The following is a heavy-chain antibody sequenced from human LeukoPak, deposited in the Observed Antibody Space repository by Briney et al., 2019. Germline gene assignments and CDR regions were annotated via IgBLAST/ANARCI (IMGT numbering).Heavy chain of an antibody. CDR1: GGSISSYY. D-gene: IGHD5-24*01. J-gene: IGHJ4*02. CDR3: ARGGRDGYTLYPLDY. Sequence: SETLSLTCTVSGGSISSYYWSWIRQPPGKGLEWIGYIYYSGSTNYNPSLKSRVTISVDTSKNQLSLKLRFVTAADTAVYYCARGGRDGYTLYPLDYWGQGTLVTVSS. CDR2: IYYSGST. V-gene: IGHV4-59*08.